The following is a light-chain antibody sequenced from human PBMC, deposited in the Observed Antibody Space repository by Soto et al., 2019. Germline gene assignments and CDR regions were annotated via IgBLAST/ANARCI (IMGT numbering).Light chain of an antibody. J-gene: IGKJ2*01. Sequence: EIVMTQSPATLSVSPGERVSLSCRASQSVGSDLAWYLQKPGQAPSLLVYGASTRATGMPARFSGSGSGTEFTLIISSLQSEDFAVYYCQQYNNLPHTFGQGTKLEIK. CDR2: GAS. CDR3: QQYNNLPHT. CDR1: QSVGSD. V-gene: IGKV3-15*01.